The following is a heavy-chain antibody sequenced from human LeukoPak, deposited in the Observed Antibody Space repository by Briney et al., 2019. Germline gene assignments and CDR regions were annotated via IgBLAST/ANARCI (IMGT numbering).Heavy chain of an antibody. V-gene: IGHV3-7*01. Sequence: GSLRLSCAASGFIFTNTWMTWVRQAPGKGLEWVANIKQDGSDTYYVDSVKGRFTISRDNAKNSVFLQMNNLRVDDTAVYYCGRGGYTSSWYWVDWGQGTLVTVSS. J-gene: IGHJ4*02. D-gene: IGHD6-13*01. CDR3: GRGGYTSSWYWVD. CDR2: IKQDGSDT. CDR1: GFIFTNTW.